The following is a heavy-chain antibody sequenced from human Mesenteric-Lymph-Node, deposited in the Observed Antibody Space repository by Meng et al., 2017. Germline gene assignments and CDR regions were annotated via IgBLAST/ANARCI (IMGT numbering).Heavy chain of an antibody. V-gene: IGHV3-74*01. CDR1: GISFCSYW. CDR3: ARGGVMGGCDY. D-gene: IGHD3-16*01. CDR2: MNSDESNI. Sequence: EVQLVESGGGLVQLGGSARFSWAASGISFCSYWMDWVRLAPGKGLVGVSDMNSDESNIRYADSVKGRFTMFRDNAKNTLYLQMNSLRPEDTAVYYCARGGVMGGCDYWGHGTLVTVSS. J-gene: IGHJ4*01.